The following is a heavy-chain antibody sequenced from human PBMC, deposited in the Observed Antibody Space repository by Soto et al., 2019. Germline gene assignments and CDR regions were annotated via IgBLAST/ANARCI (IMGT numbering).Heavy chain of an antibody. Sequence: PSETLALTCTVSGGSISSTTYYWGWIRQPPGRGLEWIGSIYYTGTTYYNPSLKSRITMSVDTSKNHFSLHLSSVTAADTAVYYCSTAPGYYNFAYWGQGALVTVSS. D-gene: IGHD3-22*01. CDR3: STAPGYYNFAY. CDR1: GGSISSTTYY. CDR2: IYYTGTT. J-gene: IGHJ4*02. V-gene: IGHV4-39*02.